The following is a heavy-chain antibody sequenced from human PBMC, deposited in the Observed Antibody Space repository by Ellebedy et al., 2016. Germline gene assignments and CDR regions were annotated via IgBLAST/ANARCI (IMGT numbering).Heavy chain of an antibody. J-gene: IGHJ4*02. V-gene: IGHV1-18*01. Sequence: ASVKVSXXASGYTFSTYGISWVRQAPGQGLEWMGWIKTYNDDTSYAQEFQGRMTMTTDTAASTAYMELRSLRSDDTAVYYCARSGGLFAWLGLDYWGQGTLVTVSS. CDR3: ARSGGLFAWLGLDY. CDR2: IKTYNDDT. D-gene: IGHD3-9*01. CDR1: GYTFSTYG.